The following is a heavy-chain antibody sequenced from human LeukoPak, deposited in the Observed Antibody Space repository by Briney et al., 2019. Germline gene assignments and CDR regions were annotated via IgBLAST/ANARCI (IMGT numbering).Heavy chain of an antibody. CDR1: GYTFTSYG. D-gene: IGHD2-2*01. CDR3: ARDEDLIGVVVPAAKAFDI. Sequence: ASVKVSCKASGYTFTSYGISWVRQAPGEGLEWMGWISAYNGNTNYAQKLQGRVTMTTDTSTSTAYMELRSLRSDDTAVYYCARDEDLIGVVVPAAKAFDIWGQGTMVTVSS. V-gene: IGHV1-18*01. CDR2: ISAYNGNT. J-gene: IGHJ3*02.